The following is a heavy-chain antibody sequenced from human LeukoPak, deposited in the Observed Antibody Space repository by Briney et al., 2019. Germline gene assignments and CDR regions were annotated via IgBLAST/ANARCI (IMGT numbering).Heavy chain of an antibody. CDR1: GGTFSSYA. V-gene: IGHV1-69*13. CDR2: IIPIFGTA. J-gene: IGHJ4*02. CDR3: ARDTYSSSGEYYFDY. D-gene: IGHD6-13*01. Sequence: SVKVSCKASGGTFSSYAISWVRQAPGQGLEWMGGIIPIFGTANYAQKFQGRVTITADESTSTAYMELSSLRSEDTAVYYCARDTYSSSGEYYFDYWGQGTLVTVPS.